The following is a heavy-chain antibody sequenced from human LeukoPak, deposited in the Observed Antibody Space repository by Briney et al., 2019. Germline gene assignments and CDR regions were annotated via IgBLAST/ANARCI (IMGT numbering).Heavy chain of an antibody. CDR2: IKPDGSEK. CDR1: GFTFSSQS. Sequence: GGSLRLSCAASGFTFSSQSMSWVRQAPGKGLEWVANIKPDGSEKHYVDSVKGRFTFSRDNAKNSLYLQMNGLRAEDMAVYYCARLAAGSDYFDYWGQGTLVTVSS. J-gene: IGHJ4*02. D-gene: IGHD6-13*01. V-gene: IGHV3-7*04. CDR3: ARLAAGSDYFDY.